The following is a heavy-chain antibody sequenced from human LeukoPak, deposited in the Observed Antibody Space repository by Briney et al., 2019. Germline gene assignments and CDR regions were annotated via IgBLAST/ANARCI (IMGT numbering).Heavy chain of an antibody. CDR3: ARDHDILTGYDRYFDL. V-gene: IGHV4-4*07. CDR1: GGSISSYY. J-gene: IGHJ2*01. D-gene: IGHD3-9*01. CDR2: IYTSGST. Sequence: SETLSLTCTVSGGSISSYYWSWIRQPPGKGLEWIGRIYTSGSTNYNPSLKSRVTMSVDTSKNQFSLKLSSVTAADTAVYYCARDHDILTGYDRYFDLWGRGTLVTVSS.